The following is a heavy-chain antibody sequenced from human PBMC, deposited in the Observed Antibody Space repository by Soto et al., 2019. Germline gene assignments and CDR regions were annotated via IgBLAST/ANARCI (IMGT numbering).Heavy chain of an antibody. CDR3: ASASSGLRFEFRGAFDI. CDR2: ISYDGSNK. D-gene: IGHD4-17*01. V-gene: IGHV3-30-3*01. J-gene: IGHJ3*02. Sequence: QVQLVESGGGVVQPGRSLRLSCAASGFTFSSYAVHWVRQAPGKGLEWVAVISYDGSNKYYADSVKGRFTISRDNSKNTMYLQMNRLRAEDTAVYYCASASSGLRFEFRGAFDIWGQGTMVTVSS. CDR1: GFTFSSYA.